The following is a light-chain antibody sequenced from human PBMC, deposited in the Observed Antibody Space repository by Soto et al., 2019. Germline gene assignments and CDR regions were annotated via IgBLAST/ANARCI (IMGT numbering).Light chain of an antibody. CDR2: WAS. J-gene: IGKJ4*01. Sequence: DIVMTQSPDSLAVSLGARATINCKSSQRILSSSNYKNYLAWYQQKPVQPPKLLISWASTRESGVPDRFSGSGSGTDFTLTISSLQAEDVAVYYCQHYYTPPLTFGGGTKVDIK. CDR3: QHYYTPPLT. V-gene: IGKV4-1*01. CDR1: QRILSSSNYKNY.